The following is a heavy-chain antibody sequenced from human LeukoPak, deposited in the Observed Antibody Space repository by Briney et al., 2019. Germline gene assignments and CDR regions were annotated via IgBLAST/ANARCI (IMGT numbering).Heavy chain of an antibody. D-gene: IGHD3-22*01. Sequence: PSETLSLTCAVYGGSFSGYYWSWIRQPPGKGLEWIGEINHSGSTNYNPSLRSRVTISVDTSKNQFSLKLSSVTAADTAVYYCAREVHYYDSSGYYLGWGQGTLVTVSS. CDR3: AREVHYYDSSGYYLG. CDR2: INHSGST. V-gene: IGHV4-34*01. J-gene: IGHJ4*02. CDR1: GGSFSGYY.